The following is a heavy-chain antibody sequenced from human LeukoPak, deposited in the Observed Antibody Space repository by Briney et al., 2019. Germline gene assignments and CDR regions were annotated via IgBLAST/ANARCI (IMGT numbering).Heavy chain of an antibody. V-gene: IGHV4-59*08. J-gene: IGHJ4*02. CDR3: ARHTPTGSYGDYVNYFDY. D-gene: IGHD4-17*01. Sequence: SETLSLTCTVSGGSISSYYWSWIRQPPGKGLEWIGYIYYSGSTNYNPSLKSRVTISVDTSKNQFSLKLSSVTAADTAVYYCARHTPTGSYGDYVNYFDYWGQGTLVTVSS. CDR1: GGSISSYY. CDR2: IYYSGST.